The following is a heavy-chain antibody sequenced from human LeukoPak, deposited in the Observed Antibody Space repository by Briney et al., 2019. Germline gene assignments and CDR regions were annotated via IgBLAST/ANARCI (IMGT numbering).Heavy chain of an antibody. CDR1: GFTFNSFW. CDR3: ARGGVNPVDH. J-gene: IGHJ4*02. Sequence: PGGSLRLSCVASGFTFNSFWMHWVRQAPGKGLVWVSDMNEYATTRTYADAVKGRFTISRDNAKNTLYLQMNNLRAEDTAMYFCARGGVNPVDHWGQGTLVTVSS. CDR2: MNEYATTR. V-gene: IGHV3-74*03. D-gene: IGHD1-14*01.